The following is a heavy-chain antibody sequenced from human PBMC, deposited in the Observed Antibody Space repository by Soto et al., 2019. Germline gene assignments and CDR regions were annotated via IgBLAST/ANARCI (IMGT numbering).Heavy chain of an antibody. J-gene: IGHJ4*02. D-gene: IGHD2-2*01. CDR1: GFTFSSYD. Sequence: PGGSLRLSCAASGFTFSSYDMHWVRQATGKGLEWVSAIGTAGDTYYPGSVKGRFTISRENAKNSLYLQMNSLRAGDTAVYYCARESHCSSTSCYFDYWGQGTLVTSPQ. CDR2: IGTAGDT. V-gene: IGHV3-13*01. CDR3: ARESHCSSTSCYFDY.